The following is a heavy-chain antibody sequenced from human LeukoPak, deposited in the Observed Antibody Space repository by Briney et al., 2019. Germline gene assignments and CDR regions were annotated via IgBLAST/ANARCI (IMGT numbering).Heavy chain of an antibody. D-gene: IGHD2-15*01. CDR2: ISSVSSTI. Sequence: SGGSLRLSCAASGFIFSSYWMSWVRQAPGKGLEWISFISSVSSTIFYADSVKGRFNISRDNVKNSLYLQMNGLRAEDTAVYYCARVHGGYPFDQWGQGTLVTVSS. CDR1: GFIFSSYW. CDR3: ARVHGGYPFDQ. J-gene: IGHJ4*02. V-gene: IGHV3-48*01.